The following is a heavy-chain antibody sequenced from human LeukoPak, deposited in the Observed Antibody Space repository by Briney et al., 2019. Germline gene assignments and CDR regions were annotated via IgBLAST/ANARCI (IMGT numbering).Heavy chain of an antibody. D-gene: IGHD1-26*01. V-gene: IGHV3-13*01. Sequence: GGSLRLSCAASGFTFDDYAMHWVRQPAGKGLEWVSAIGTAGDTFYPGSVKGRFTISRDNAKKSLFLQMNSLRAEDTAVYYCARQNTPHGNFDYWGQGTLVTVSS. J-gene: IGHJ4*02. CDR1: GFTFDDYA. CDR2: IGTAGDT. CDR3: ARQNTPHGNFDY.